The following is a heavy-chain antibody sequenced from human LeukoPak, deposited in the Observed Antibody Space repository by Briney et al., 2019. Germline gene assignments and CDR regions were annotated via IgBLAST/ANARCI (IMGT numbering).Heavy chain of an antibody. Sequence: ASVKVSCKASGYTFTNYDITWVRQAPGQGPEWMGWISGSNGHTNYAQKLQGRVTMTTDTSTSTAYMDLRGLRSDDTAVYYCARGGGGYSYGSDYWGQGTLVTVSS. CDR2: ISGSNGHT. CDR3: ARGGGGYSYGSDY. J-gene: IGHJ4*02. D-gene: IGHD5-18*01. CDR1: GYTFTNYD. V-gene: IGHV1-18*01.